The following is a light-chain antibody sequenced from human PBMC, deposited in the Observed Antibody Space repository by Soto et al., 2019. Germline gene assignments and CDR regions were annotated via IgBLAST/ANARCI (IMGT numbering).Light chain of an antibody. CDR1: QSVSSNY. V-gene: IGKV3-20*01. CDR2: GAS. J-gene: IGKJ1*01. Sequence: EIVLTQSPGTLSLSPGERATLSCRASQSVSSNYLAWYRRKPGQAPGLLIYGASTRATGIPGRFSGSGSGTDFTLTITRLEPEDFAVYYCQQYGSSPPTFGQGTKVEFK. CDR3: QQYGSSPPT.